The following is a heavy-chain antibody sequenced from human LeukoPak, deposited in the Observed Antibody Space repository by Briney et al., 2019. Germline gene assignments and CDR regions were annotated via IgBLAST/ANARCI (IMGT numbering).Heavy chain of an antibody. J-gene: IGHJ4*02. CDR3: ARVKSSGYGEYYFDY. D-gene: IGHD5-12*01. Sequence: QSGGSLRLSCAASGFTFSSYWMHWVRQAPGKGLVWASRINSDGSSTSYADSVKGRFTISRDNAKNTLYLQMNSLRAEDTAVYYCARVKSSGYGEYYFDYWGQGTLVTVSS. CDR1: GFTFSSYW. CDR2: INSDGSST. V-gene: IGHV3-74*01.